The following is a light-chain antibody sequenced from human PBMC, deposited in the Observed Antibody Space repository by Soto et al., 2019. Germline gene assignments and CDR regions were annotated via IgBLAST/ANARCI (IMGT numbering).Light chain of an antibody. CDR1: QSISSW. CDR3: QQYDSYSPWT. Sequence: DIQMTQSPSTLSASVGDRVTITCRASQSISSWLAWYQQKPGKAPKLLIYKASSLERGVPSRFSGSGSGTEFTLTSSSLQPDDFATYYCQQYDSYSPWTFGQGTKVEIK. J-gene: IGKJ1*01. CDR2: KAS. V-gene: IGKV1-5*03.